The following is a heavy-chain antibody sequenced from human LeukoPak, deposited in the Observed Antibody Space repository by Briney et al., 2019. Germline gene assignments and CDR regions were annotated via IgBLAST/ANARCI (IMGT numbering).Heavy chain of an antibody. V-gene: IGHV3-33*08. CDR2: IWYDGSNK. CDR3: ARSDSSGYYAGLDY. D-gene: IGHD3-22*01. CDR1: GFTFSSYG. J-gene: IGHJ4*02. Sequence: GGSLRLSCAASGFTFSSYGMHWVRQAPGKGLEWVAVIWYDGSNKYYADSVKGRFTISRDNSKNTLYLQMNSLRAEDTAVYYCARSDSSGYYAGLDYWGQGTLVTVSS.